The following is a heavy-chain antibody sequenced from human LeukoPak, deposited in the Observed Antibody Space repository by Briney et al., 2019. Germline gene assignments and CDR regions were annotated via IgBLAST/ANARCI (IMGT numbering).Heavy chain of an antibody. CDR2: IYTIGST. CDR3: ARERRDYYDSSGYYYY. J-gene: IGHJ4*02. CDR1: GASIRDFY. Sequence: NPSETLSLTCTVSGASIRDFYWSWIRQPAGKGLEWIGRIYTIGSTNYNPSLKGRVTMSVDTSKNQFSLKLSSVTAADTVVYYCARERRDYYDSSGYYYYWGQGTLVTVSS. D-gene: IGHD3-22*01. V-gene: IGHV4-4*07.